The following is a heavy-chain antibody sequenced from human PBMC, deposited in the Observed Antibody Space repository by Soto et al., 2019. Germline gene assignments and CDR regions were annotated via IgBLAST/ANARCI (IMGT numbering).Heavy chain of an antibody. CDR3: AKDLSSPEVPAAPCGMDV. CDR2: ISYDGSNK. J-gene: IGHJ6*02. CDR1: GFTFSSYG. D-gene: IGHD2-2*01. Sequence: QVQLVESGGGVVQPGRSLRLSCAASGFTFSSYGMHWVRQAPGKGLEWVAVISYDGSNKYYADSVKGRFTISRDNSKNTLYLQMNSLRAEDTAVYYCAKDLSSPEVPAAPCGMDVWGQGTTVTVSS. V-gene: IGHV3-30*18.